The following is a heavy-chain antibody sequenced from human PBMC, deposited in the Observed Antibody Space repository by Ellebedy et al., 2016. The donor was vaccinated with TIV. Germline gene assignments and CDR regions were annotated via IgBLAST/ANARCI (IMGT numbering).Heavy chain of an antibody. CDR1: GFTFSNYA. Sequence: GESLKISCAASGFTFSNYAISWVRQAPGKGLEWVSGVSASGGWIHYADSVKGRFTISRDNSKNTLYLQMNSLRAEDTAVYYCARDLAVTTPESDYWGQGTLVTVSS. CDR2: VSASGGWI. CDR3: ARDLAVTTPESDY. J-gene: IGHJ4*02. D-gene: IGHD4-17*01. V-gene: IGHV3-23*01.